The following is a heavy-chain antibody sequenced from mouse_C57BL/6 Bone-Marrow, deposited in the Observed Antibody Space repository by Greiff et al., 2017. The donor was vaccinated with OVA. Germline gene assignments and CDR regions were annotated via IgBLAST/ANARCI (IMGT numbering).Heavy chain of an antibody. Sequence: EVKLQQSGPELVKPGASVKISCKASGYSFTGYYMNWVKQSPEKSLEWIGEINPSTGGTTYNQKFKAKATLTVDKSSSTAYMQLKSLTSEDSAVYYCARDYDYFYWYFDVWGTGTTVTVSS. J-gene: IGHJ1*03. D-gene: IGHD2-4*01. CDR3: ARDYDYFYWYFDV. V-gene: IGHV1-42*01. CDR2: INPSTGGT. CDR1: GYSFTGYY.